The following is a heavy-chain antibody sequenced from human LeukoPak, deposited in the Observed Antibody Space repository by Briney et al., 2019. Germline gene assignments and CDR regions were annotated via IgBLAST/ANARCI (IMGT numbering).Heavy chain of an antibody. CDR3: ARDQWLNY. D-gene: IGHD6-19*01. V-gene: IGHV3-7*03. CDR2: IKHDGSEK. J-gene: IGHJ4*02. CDR1: GFTFKTYW. Sequence: GGSLRLSCAASGFTFKTYWMSWVRQAPGKGLEWVANIKHDGSEKYYVDSMKGRFTISRDNAKNSLYLQMNSLRAEDTAVYYCARDQWLNYWGQGTLVTVSS.